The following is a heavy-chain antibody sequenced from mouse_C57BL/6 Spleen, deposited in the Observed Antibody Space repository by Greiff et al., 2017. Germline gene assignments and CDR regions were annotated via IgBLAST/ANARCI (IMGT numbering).Heavy chain of an antibody. Sequence: VQLKESGPELVKPGASVKISCKASGYSFTDYNMNWVKQSNGKSLEWIGVINPNYGTTSYNQKFKGKATLTVDQSSSTAYMQLNSLTSEDSAVYYCASHYYGSSYGAYWGQGTLVTVSA. J-gene: IGHJ3*01. CDR3: ASHYYGSSYGAY. CDR1: GYSFTDYN. V-gene: IGHV1-39*01. CDR2: INPNYGTT. D-gene: IGHD1-1*01.